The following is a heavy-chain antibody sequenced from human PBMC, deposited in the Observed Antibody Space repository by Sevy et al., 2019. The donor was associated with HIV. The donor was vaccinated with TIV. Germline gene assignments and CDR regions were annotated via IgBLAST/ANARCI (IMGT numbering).Heavy chain of an antibody. Sequence: ASVKVSCKASGYTFSTYDINWVRQAPGQGLGWMGWMNPNSGKTRSLQKFQGRVTMPRDTCTSTAYMELTNLRSDVTAVYCCARDNVDNWFDPWGQGTLVTVSS. J-gene: IGHJ5*02. V-gene: IGHV1-8*01. CDR2: MNPNSGKT. CDR3: ARDNVDNWFDP. D-gene: IGHD1-1*01. CDR1: GYTFSTYD.